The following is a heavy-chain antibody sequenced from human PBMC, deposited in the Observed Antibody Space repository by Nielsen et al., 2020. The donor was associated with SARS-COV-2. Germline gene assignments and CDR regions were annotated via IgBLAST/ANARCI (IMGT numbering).Heavy chain of an antibody. D-gene: IGHD6-6*01. V-gene: IGHV3-30*18. Sequence: GESLKISCAASGFTFSRFGMHWVRQTPGRGLEWVAYISYDGSDRYYEDSLKGRFTISRDNSKNTLYLQMNSLRVEDTAVYYCVKWVQLDLGYYYHGMDVWGQGTTVTVSS. CDR1: GFTFSRFG. CDR2: ISYDGSDR. CDR3: VKWVQLDLGYYYHGMDV. J-gene: IGHJ6*02.